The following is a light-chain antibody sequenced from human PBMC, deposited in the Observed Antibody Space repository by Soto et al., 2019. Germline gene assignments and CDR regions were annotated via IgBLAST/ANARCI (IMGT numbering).Light chain of an antibody. CDR3: CSYAGSSTLA. CDR2: DVS. Sequence: QSALTQPRSVSGSPGQSVTISCTGTSSDVGGYNYVSWYQQHPGKAPKLMIYDVSKRPSGVPDRFSGSKSGNTASLTISGLQAEDEADYYCCSYAGSSTLAFGGGTKVTVL. CDR1: SSDVGGYNY. J-gene: IGLJ2*01. V-gene: IGLV2-11*01.